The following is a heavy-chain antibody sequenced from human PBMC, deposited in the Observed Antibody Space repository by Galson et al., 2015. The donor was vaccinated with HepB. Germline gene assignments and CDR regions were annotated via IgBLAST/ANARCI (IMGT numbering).Heavy chain of an antibody. CDR2: IYYSGST. CDR3: ASYSRVGYYYYGMDV. CDR1: GGSISSSSYY. J-gene: IGHJ6*02. V-gene: IGHV4-39*01. D-gene: IGHD4-11*01. Sequence: SETLSLTCTVSGGSISSSSYYWGWIRQPPGKGLEWIGSIYYSGSTYYNPSLKSRVTISVDTSKNQFSLKLSSVTAADTAVYYCASYSRVGYYYYGMDVWGQGTTVTVSS.